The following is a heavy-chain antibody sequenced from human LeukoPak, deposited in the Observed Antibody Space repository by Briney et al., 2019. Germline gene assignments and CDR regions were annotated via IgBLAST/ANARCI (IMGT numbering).Heavy chain of an antibody. D-gene: IGHD3-10*01. V-gene: IGHV1-2*02. CDR2: INPNSGGT. J-gene: IGHJ3*02. CDR1: GYTFTGYY. Sequence: ASVKVSCKPSGYTFTGYYMHWVRQAPGQGLEWMGWINPNSGGTNYAQKFQGRVNMTRDTSISTAYMELSRLRSDDTAVYYCARDIWFGELTDAFDIWGQGTMVTVSS. CDR3: ARDIWFGELTDAFDI.